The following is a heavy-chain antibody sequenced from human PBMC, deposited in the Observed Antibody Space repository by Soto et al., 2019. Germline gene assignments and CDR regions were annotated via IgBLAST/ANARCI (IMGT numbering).Heavy chain of an antibody. CDR1: GFTFSSYS. V-gene: IGHV3-48*02. D-gene: IGHD3-3*01. Sequence: ESGGGLVQPGGSLRLSCAASGFTFSSYSMNWVRQAPGKGLEWVSYISSSSSTIYYADSVKGRFTISRDNAKNSLYLQMNSLRDEDTAVYYCARASILEWLPLLDYWGQGTLVTVSS. CDR2: ISSSSSTI. CDR3: ARASILEWLPLLDY. J-gene: IGHJ4*02.